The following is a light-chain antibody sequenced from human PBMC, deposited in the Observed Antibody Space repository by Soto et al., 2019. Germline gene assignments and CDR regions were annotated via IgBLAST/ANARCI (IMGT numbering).Light chain of an antibody. CDR1: QSISSW. J-gene: IGKJ1*01. CDR2: DAS. V-gene: IGKV1-5*01. CDR3: QQYNNWPWT. Sequence: DIQMTQSPSTLSASVGDRVTITCRASQSISSWLAWYQQKPGKAPKLLIYDASSLESGVPSRFSGSGSGTDFTLTISSLQSEDFAVYYCQQYNNWPWTFGQGTKVEIK.